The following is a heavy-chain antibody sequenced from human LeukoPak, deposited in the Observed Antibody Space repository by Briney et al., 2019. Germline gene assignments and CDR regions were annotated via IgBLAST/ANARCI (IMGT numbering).Heavy chain of an antibody. CDR1: GFTFSSYA. J-gene: IGHJ4*02. Sequence: GGSLRLSCAGSGFTFSSYAMSWVRQAPGKGLEWVSAISGSGGSTYYADSVKGRFTISRDNSKNTLYLQMNSLRAEDTAVYYRAKALIAVAGEFDYWGQGTLVTVSS. CDR2: ISGSGGST. D-gene: IGHD6-19*01. V-gene: IGHV3-23*01. CDR3: AKALIAVAGEFDY.